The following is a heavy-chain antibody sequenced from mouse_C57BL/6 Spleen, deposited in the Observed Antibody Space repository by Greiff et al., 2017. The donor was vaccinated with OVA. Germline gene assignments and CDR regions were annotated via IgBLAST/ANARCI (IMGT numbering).Heavy chain of an antibody. CDR1: GYSITSGYY. D-gene: IGHD2-4*01. CDR2: ISYDGSN. CDR3: ARGSSYDYDWYFDV. V-gene: IGHV3-6*01. J-gene: IGHJ1*03. Sequence: EVKVEESGPGLVKPSQSLSLTCSVTGYSITSGYYWNWIRQFPGNKLEWMGYISYDGSNNYNPSLKNRISITRDTSKNQFFLKLNSVTTEDTATYYCARGSSYDYDWYFDVWGTGTTVTVSS.